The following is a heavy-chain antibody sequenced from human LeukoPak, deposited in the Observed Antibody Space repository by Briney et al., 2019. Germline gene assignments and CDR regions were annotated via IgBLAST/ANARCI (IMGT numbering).Heavy chain of an antibody. D-gene: IGHD1-7*01. V-gene: IGHV3-66*04. CDR2: LYSGGST. Sequence: GGSLRLSCAASGFSVSSNYMSWVRQAPGKGLEWVSVLYSGGSTYYADSVKGRFTISRDNPKNTLFLQMNSPRAEDTAVYYCARRVDGVISGTTGWFDPWGQGTLVTVSS. CDR3: ARRVDGVISGTTGWFDP. J-gene: IGHJ5*02. CDR1: GFSVSSNY.